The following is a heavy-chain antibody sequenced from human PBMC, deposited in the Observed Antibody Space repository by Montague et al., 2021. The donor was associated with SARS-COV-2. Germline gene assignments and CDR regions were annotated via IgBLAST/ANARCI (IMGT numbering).Heavy chain of an antibody. CDR2: ISSSSSYI. D-gene: IGHD6-13*01. J-gene: IGHJ6*02. CDR1: GFTFSSYS. CDR3: ARDWRGIAAAPYYGMDV. V-gene: IGHV3-21*01. Sequence: SLRLSCAASGFTFSSYSMNWVRQAPGKGLEWVSSISSSSSYIYYADSVKGRFTISRDNAKNSLYLQMNSLRAEDTAVYYCARDWRGIAAAPYYGMDVWGQGTTVTVSS.